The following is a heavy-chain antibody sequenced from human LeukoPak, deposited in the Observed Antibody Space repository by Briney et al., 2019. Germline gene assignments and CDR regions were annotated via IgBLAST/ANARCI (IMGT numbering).Heavy chain of an antibody. CDR2: IKPDGSEK. Sequence: GGSLRLSCAASGFTFSDTLMTWVRQAPGKGLEGVATIKPDGSEKYYVDSVRGRFTISRVNAENSLYLQMNSLRAEDTAVYHCTKGGYSTSWYWIYWGQGTLVTVSS. CDR3: TKGGYSTSWYWIY. V-gene: IGHV3-7*03. J-gene: IGHJ4*02. D-gene: IGHD2-2*01. CDR1: GFTFSDTL.